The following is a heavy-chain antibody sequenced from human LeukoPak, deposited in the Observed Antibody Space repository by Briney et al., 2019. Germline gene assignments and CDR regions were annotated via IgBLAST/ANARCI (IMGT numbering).Heavy chain of an antibody. J-gene: IGHJ4*02. CDR3: ARGELDCSGGSCYPTYFDY. Sequence: SETLSLTCAVYGGSFSGYYWSWIRQPPGKGLEWIGEINHSGSTNYNPSLKSRVTISVDTSKNQFSLKLSSVTAADTAVYYCARGELDCSGGSCYPTYFDYWGQGTLVTVSS. D-gene: IGHD2-15*01. V-gene: IGHV4-34*01. CDR1: GGSFSGYY. CDR2: INHSGST.